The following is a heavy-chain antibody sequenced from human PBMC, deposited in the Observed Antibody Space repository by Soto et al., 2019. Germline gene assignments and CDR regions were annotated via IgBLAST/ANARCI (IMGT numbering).Heavy chain of an antibody. J-gene: IGHJ4*02. V-gene: IGHV5-10-1*01. Sequence: GESLKISCKCSGYSFTSYWISWVRQMPGKGLEWMGRIDPSDSYTNYSPSFQGHVTISADKSISTAYLQWSSLKASDTAMYYCASPIAAAGTSDYWGQGTLVTVSS. CDR3: ASPIAAAGTSDY. CDR2: IDPSDSYT. D-gene: IGHD6-13*01. CDR1: GYSFTSYW.